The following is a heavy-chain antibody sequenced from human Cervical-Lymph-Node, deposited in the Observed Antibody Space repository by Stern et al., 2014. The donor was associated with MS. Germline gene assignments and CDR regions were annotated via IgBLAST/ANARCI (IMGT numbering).Heavy chain of an antibody. J-gene: IGHJ4*02. V-gene: IGHV3-30*04. CDR1: GFTFGRFS. CDR3: ARDGMGTSGSYSSFDY. CDR2: TTSKGDRE. Sequence: VQLVESGGGVVQPGGSLTLSCEDSGFTFGRFSMHWVRQGPGKGLEWVAATTSKGDREYYADSVKGRFIISRDNSKNTLHLQMNSLRAEDTAEYYCARDGMGTSGSYSSFDYWGQGTLVTVSS. D-gene: IGHD3-10*01.